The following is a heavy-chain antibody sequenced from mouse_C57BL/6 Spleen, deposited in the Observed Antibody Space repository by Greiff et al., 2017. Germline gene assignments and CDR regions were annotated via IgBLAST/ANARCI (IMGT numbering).Heavy chain of an antibody. Sequence: EVQLKESGPGMVKPSQSLSLTCTVTGYSITSGYDWHCIRHFPGNKLEWMGYISYSGSTNYNPSLKSRIAITHDTSKNHFFLKLNSVTTEDTATYYCATNYGSSYDPFAYWGQGTLVTVSA. D-gene: IGHD1-1*01. CDR2: ISYSGST. CDR3: ATNYGSSYDPFAY. J-gene: IGHJ3*01. CDR1: GYSITSGYD. V-gene: IGHV3-1*01.